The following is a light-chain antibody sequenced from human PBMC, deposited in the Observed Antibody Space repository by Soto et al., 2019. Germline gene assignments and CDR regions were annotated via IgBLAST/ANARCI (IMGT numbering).Light chain of an antibody. CDR1: QRISSNF. CDR2: GTS. Sequence: DIELTQSPSTLSLSPGERATLTCRASQRISSNFLAWYQQRPGQAPRLLIYGTSTSASGIPERFSGSGSGTDFSLTISRLEPDDVAVSYCQQYCNSPFTFGPGTKVDIK. CDR3: QQYCNSPFT. V-gene: IGKV3-20*01. J-gene: IGKJ3*01.